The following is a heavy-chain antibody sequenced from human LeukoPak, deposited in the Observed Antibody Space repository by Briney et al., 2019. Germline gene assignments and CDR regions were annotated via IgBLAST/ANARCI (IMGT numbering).Heavy chain of an antibody. D-gene: IGHD1-26*01. CDR2: IYPGDSDT. CDR1: GYSFSNSW. V-gene: IGHV5-51*01. J-gene: IGHJ6*03. CDR3: ARQRVGASGVYYYYYYIDV. Sequence: GESLKISCKGSGYSFSNSWIGWVRQMPGKGLEWMGIIYPGDSDTRYSPSFQGQVTISADKSISTAYLQWSSLKASDTAMYYCARQRVGASGVYYYYYYIDVWGKGTTVTVSS.